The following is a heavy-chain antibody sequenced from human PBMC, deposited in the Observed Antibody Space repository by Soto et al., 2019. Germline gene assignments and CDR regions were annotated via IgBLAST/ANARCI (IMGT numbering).Heavy chain of an antibody. CDR1: GYTFTSYA. D-gene: IGHD3-22*01. CDR2: ISAYNGNT. J-gene: IGHJ4*02. Sequence: ASVKVSCKASGYTFTSYAMHWVRQAPGQRLEWMGWISAYNGNTNYAQKLQGRVTMTTDTSTSTAYMELRSLRSDDTAVYYCARSYYYDSSGYPLDYWGQGTLVTVSS. CDR3: ARSYYYDSSGYPLDY. V-gene: IGHV1-18*01.